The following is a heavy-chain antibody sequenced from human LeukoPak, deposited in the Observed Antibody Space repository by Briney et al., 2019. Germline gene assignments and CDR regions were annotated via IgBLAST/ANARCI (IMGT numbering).Heavy chain of an antibody. D-gene: IGHD3-22*01. J-gene: IGHJ4*02. CDR1: EFTFRGYG. Sequence: GGSLRLSCVASEFTFRGYGMHWVRQAPGEGLEWVAFVRFDASNNYYADSVKGRFTISRDNSKNTLYLQMNSLRAEDTAVYYCAKDFGESGAYYPTYYFDNWGQGTLVTVSS. CDR2: VRFDASNN. CDR3: AKDFGESGAYYPTYYFDN. V-gene: IGHV3-30*02.